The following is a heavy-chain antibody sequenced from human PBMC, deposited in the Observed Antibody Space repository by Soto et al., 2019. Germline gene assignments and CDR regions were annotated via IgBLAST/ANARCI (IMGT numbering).Heavy chain of an antibody. J-gene: IGHJ5*01. CDR1: GDSVSTNSAT. V-gene: IGHV6-1*01. CDR2: TYYRSNWYT. Sequence: SQTLSLTCAISGDSVSTNSATSDWIRQSPSRGLEWLGRTYYRSNWYTDYAVSVKGRITISPDTSNNQLSLQLNSVTPDDTAVYYCARLIGNSWLASWGQGTLVTGSS. D-gene: IGHD2-8*01. CDR3: ARLIGNSWLAS.